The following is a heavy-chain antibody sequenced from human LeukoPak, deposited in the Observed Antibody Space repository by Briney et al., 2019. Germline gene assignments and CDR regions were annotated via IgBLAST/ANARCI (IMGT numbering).Heavy chain of an antibody. CDR1: GFTFSSYS. CDR2: ISSSSSTI. Sequence: GSLRLSCAASGFTFSSYSMNRVRQAPGKGLEWVSYISSSSSTIYYADSVKGRFTISRDNSKNTLYLQMNSLRAEDTAVYHCAKDRSGSYSQGLDYWGQGTLVTVSS. CDR3: AKDRSGSYSQGLDY. V-gene: IGHV3-48*01. D-gene: IGHD1-26*01. J-gene: IGHJ4*02.